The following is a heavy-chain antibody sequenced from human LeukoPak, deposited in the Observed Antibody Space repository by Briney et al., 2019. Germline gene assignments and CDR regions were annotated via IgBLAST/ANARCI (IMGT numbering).Heavy chain of an antibody. V-gene: IGHV3-21*01. J-gene: IGHJ6*02. CDR3: ASQYTSSRIFDA. D-gene: IGHD6-13*01. CDR1: GFTFSSYS. CDR2: ISSSSTYI. Sequence: GGSLRLSCAASGFTFSSYSMNWVRQAPGKGLEWVSSISSSSTYIHYADSVKGRFTVSRDNAKNSLYLQMNSLRAEDTAVYFCASQYTSSRIFDAWGQGTTVTVSS.